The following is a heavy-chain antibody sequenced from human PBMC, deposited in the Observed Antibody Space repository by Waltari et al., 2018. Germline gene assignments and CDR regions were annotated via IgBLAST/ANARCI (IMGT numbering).Heavy chain of an antibody. V-gene: IGHV3-7*01. Sequence: EMRLAESGGGLVQPGGSLRPSGVASGFTFSTYWMGWVRQAPGKGLEWVASSQPYTDDKYYVDSVKGRFSISRDNARNSLSLQMNSLRVEDTAVYYCATDLSATGGSASWGQGTLVIVSS. CDR2: SQPYTDDK. CDR3: ATDLSATGGSAS. D-gene: IGHD2-15*01. J-gene: IGHJ5*02. CDR1: GFTFSTYW.